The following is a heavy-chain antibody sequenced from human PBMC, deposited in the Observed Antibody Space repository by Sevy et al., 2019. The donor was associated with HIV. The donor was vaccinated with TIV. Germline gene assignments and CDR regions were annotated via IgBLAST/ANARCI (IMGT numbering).Heavy chain of an antibody. D-gene: IGHD2-2*03. CDR3: ERGVAGYCSSTSCHVDY. J-gene: IGHJ4*02. V-gene: IGHV4-4*02. CDR1: GGSISSNNW. Sequence: SETLSLTCAVSGGSISSNNWWNWVRQTPGKGLEWIGEIYHSGSTNRNPSLKSRVTISVDKSKNQFSLKLSSVTAADTAVYYCERGVAGYCSSTSCHVDYWGQGTLVTVSS. CDR2: IYHSGST.